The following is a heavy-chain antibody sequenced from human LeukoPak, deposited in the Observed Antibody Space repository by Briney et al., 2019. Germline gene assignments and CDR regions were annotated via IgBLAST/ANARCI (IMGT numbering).Heavy chain of an antibody. CDR1: GGSISSSNW. J-gene: IGHJ4*02. CDR2: IYHSGST. V-gene: IGHV4-4*02. D-gene: IGHD1-26*01. Sequence: SETLSLTCAVSGGSISSSNWWSWVRQPPGKGLEWIGEIYHSGSTNYNPSLKSRVTISVDKSKNQFSLKLSSVTTADTAVYYCARAYSGSYSFDYWGQGTLVTVSS. CDR3: ARAYSGSYSFDY.